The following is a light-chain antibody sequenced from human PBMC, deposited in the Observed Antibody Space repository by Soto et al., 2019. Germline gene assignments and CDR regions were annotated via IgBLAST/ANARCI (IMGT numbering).Light chain of an antibody. Sequence: IQLTQSPSSLSASVGDRVTITCRASQGISSYLAWYQQKPGKAPKLLIYGASNLQSGVPSRFSGSGSGTEFTLTISSLQPDDFATYYCQQYNSYSWTFGQGTKVDIK. CDR1: QGISSY. J-gene: IGKJ1*01. CDR2: GAS. CDR3: QQYNSYSWT. V-gene: IGKV1-9*01.